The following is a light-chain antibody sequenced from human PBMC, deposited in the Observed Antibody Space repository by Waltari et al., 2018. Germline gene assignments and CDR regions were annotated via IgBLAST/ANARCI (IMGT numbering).Light chain of an antibody. CDR1: ELGDRY. J-gene: IGLJ2*01. Sequence: SSELTQPPSVSVSPGQTATVTCSGDELGDRYASWYQQRPGQSPLLVIYRDTMRPSGIAERFSGSNSGTTATLTISGTQTMDEADYYCQTWDSNTLIFGGGTKLTVL. CDR3: QTWDSNTLI. V-gene: IGLV3-1*01. CDR2: RDT.